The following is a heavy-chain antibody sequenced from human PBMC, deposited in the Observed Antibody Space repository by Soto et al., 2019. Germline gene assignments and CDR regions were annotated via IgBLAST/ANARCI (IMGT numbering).Heavy chain of an antibody. CDR2: TYSRSKWYS. D-gene: IGHD5-12*01. V-gene: IGHV6-1*01. CDR1: GDSVSSSGAA. CDR3: AREGRGYTGHGPFDS. Sequence: SQTLSLTCAISGDSVSSSGAAWNWIRQSPSRGLEWLGRTYSRSKWYSDYAVSVKSRITVTPDTSQNKFSLQLNSVNPEDTAVYYCAREGRGYTGHGPFDSWGQGTLVTVSS. J-gene: IGHJ4*02.